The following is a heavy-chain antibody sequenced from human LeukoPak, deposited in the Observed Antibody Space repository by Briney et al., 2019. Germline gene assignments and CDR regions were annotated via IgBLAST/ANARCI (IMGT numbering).Heavy chain of an antibody. D-gene: IGHD3-10*01. J-gene: IGHJ4*02. V-gene: IGHV4-59*01. CDR3: SRGGSGSYYNLGYFDY. CDR2: IYYSGST. CDR1: GGSISSYY. Sequence: PSETLSLTCTVSGGSISSYYWSWIRQPPGKGLEWIGYIYYSGSTNYNPSLKSRVTIPVDTSKNQFSLKLSSVTAADTAVYYCSRGGSGSYYNLGYFDYWGQGTLVTVSS.